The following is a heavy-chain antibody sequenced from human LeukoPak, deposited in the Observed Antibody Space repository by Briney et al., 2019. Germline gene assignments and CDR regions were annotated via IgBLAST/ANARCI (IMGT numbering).Heavy chain of an antibody. CDR3: AKAMTAVVTGAFDI. D-gene: IGHD4-23*01. CDR2: ISWNSGSI. Sequence: GRSLRLSCAASGFIFDDYAMHWVRQAPGKGLEWVSGISWNSGSIGYADSVKGRFTISRDNAKNSLYLQMNSLRAEDMALYYCAKAMTAVVTGAFDIWGQGTMVTVSS. CDR1: GFIFDDYA. V-gene: IGHV3-9*03. J-gene: IGHJ3*02.